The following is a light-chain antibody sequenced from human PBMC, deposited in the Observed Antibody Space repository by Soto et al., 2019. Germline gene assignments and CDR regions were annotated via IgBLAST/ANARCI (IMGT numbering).Light chain of an antibody. CDR2: GNS. CDR3: QSYDSSLSGWV. J-gene: IGLJ3*02. V-gene: IGLV1-40*01. Sequence: QSVLTQPPSVSGAPGQRVTISCTGSSSNIGAGYYGHWYQQLPGTAPKLLIYGNSNRPSGVPDRFSGSKSGTSASLAITGLQAEDEDEYYCQSYDSSLSGWVFGGGTKLTVL. CDR1: SSNIGAGYY.